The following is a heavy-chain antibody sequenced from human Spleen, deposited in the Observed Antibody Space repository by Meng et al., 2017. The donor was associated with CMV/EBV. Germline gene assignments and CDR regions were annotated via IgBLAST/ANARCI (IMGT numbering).Heavy chain of an antibody. V-gene: IGHV1-18*01. CDR3: AREDRASGSYYNYYYGMDV. CDR1: GYTFTSYG. J-gene: IGHJ6*02. CDR2: ISAYNGNT. Sequence: ASVKVSCKASGYTFTSYGISRVRQAPGQGLEWMGWISAYNGNTNYAQKLQGRVTMTTDTSTSTAYMELRSLRSDDTAVYYCAREDRASGSYYNYYYGMDVWGQGTTVTVSS. D-gene: IGHD1-26*01.